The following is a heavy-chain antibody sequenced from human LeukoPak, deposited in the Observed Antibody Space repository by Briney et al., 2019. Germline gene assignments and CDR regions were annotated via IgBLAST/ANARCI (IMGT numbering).Heavy chain of an antibody. D-gene: IGHD3-10*01. Sequence: GGSLRLSCAASEFIFHAYAMHWVRQVPGKGLEWVSGLSSNNDNIAYSDSVKGRFTISRDNTENSLYLQMNSLRLEDTALYYCAKGFGFRAVTSSGPFDFWGQGTMVTVSS. J-gene: IGHJ3*01. V-gene: IGHV3-9*01. CDR3: AKGFGFRAVTSSGPFDF. CDR1: EFIFHAYA. CDR2: LSSNNDNI.